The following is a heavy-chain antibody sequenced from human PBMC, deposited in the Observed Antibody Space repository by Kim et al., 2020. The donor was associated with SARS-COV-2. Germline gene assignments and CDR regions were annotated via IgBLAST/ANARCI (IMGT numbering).Heavy chain of an antibody. J-gene: IGHJ5*02. CDR1: GYTFTGYY. V-gene: IGHV1-2*06. D-gene: IGHD3-9*01. Sequence: ASVKVSCKASGYTFTGYYMHWVRQAPGQGLEWMGRINPNSGGTNYAQKFQGRVTMTRDTSISTAYMELSRLRSDDTAVYYCARDWNDILTGYYLNWFDPWGQGTLVTVSS. CDR3: ARDWNDILTGYYLNWFDP. CDR2: INPNSGGT.